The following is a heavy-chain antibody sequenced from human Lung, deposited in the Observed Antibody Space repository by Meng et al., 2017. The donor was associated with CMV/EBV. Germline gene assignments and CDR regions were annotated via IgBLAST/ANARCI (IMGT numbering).Heavy chain of an antibody. D-gene: IGHD3-10*01. V-gene: IGHV4-31*03. CDR3: ARASYGSGSPLGESWFDP. Sequence: QVQESGPGLVKPSQTLSLTCTVSGGSISSGGYYWSWIRQHPGKGLEWIGYIHSSGSTYYNPSLRSRLTISVDTSKNQFSLKLSSVTAADTAVYYCARASYGSGSPLGESWFDPWGQGTLVTVSS. J-gene: IGHJ5*02. CDR1: GGSISSGGYY. CDR2: IHSSGST.